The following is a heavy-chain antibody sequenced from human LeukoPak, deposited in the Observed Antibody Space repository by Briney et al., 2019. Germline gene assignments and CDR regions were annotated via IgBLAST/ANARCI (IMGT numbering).Heavy chain of an antibody. D-gene: IGHD2-21*02. Sequence: SETLSLTCTVSGGSISSYYWSWIRQPPGKGLEWIGYIYYNGSTNYNPSLKSRVTISVDTSKNQFSLKLSSVTAADTAVYYCAREGPYCGGDCLDYWGQGTLVTVSS. CDR1: GGSISSYY. CDR3: AREGPYCGGDCLDY. V-gene: IGHV4-59*01. CDR2: IYYNGST. J-gene: IGHJ4*02.